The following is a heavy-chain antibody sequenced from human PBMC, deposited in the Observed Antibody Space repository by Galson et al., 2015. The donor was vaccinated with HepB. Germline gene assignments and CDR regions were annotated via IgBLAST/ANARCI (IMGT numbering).Heavy chain of an antibody. Sequence: SLRLSCAASEFTFSSSWMTWVRQAPGKGLEWVANIKEDGSVKNYVDSVKGRFTISRDNAKNSPYLQMNSLRAEDTAVYYCARDGNYYDSSDYYYDAFDIWGQGTMVTVSS. CDR3: ARDGNYYDSSDYYYDAFDI. D-gene: IGHD3-22*01. CDR2: IKEDGSVK. V-gene: IGHV3-7*01. CDR1: EFTFSSSW. J-gene: IGHJ3*02.